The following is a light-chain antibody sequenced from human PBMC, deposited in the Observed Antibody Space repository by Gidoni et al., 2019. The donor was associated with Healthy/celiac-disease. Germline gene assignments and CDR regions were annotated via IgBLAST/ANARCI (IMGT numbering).Light chain of an antibody. CDR3: QQYGSSPVT. CDR2: GAS. CDR1: QSVSSSY. J-gene: IGKJ2*01. Sequence: EIVLTQSPGTLSLSPGERATLSCRASQSVSSSYLAWYQQKPGQAPWLLIYGASSRATGIPDRFSGSGSGTDFTLTISRLEPEDFAVYYCQQYGSSPVTFGQGTKLEIK. V-gene: IGKV3-20*01.